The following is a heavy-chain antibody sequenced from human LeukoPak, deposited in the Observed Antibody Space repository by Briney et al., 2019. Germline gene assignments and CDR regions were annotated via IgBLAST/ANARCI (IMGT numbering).Heavy chain of an antibody. V-gene: IGHV4-4*07. J-gene: IGHJ4*02. D-gene: IGHD6-6*01. CDR2: IHTSGST. Sequence: SETLSLTCTVAGGSITSYYWTYIRQPAGKGLEWIGRIHTSGSTNYNPSLKSRVTMSVDTSKNQFSLNLSSVTAADTAMYYCAREFSGTSIAARVFDSWGQGTLVTVSS. CDR3: AREFSGTSIAARVFDS. CDR1: GGSITSYY.